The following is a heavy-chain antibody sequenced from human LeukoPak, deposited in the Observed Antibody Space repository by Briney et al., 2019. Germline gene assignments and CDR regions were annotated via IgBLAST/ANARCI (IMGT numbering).Heavy chain of an antibody. D-gene: IGHD6-19*01. CDR3: ARDRAPQDPQWLAYFDY. J-gene: IGHJ4*02. V-gene: IGHV3-11*05. CDR1: GFXFSDYY. Sequence: PGGSLRLSCAASGFXFSDYYMSWIRQPPGKGLEWVSYISGSTTYTNYADSVRGRFTISRDNSKNSLYLQMNSLRAEDTAVYYCARDRAPQDPQWLAYFDYWGQGTLVTVSS. CDR2: ISGSTTYT.